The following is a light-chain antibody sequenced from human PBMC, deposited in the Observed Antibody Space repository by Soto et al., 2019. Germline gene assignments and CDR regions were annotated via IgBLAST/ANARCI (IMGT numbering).Light chain of an antibody. CDR1: QSVSSIY. CDR3: QQYGRSWP. J-gene: IGKJ1*01. CDR2: GAS. Sequence: EIVLTQSPGTLSLSPGERATLSCRASQSVSSIYLAWYQQKPGQAPRLLIYGASSRATGTPDRFSGSGSGSDFTVTISRLEPEDFAVYYCQQYGRSWPFGQGTKVEIK. V-gene: IGKV3-20*01.